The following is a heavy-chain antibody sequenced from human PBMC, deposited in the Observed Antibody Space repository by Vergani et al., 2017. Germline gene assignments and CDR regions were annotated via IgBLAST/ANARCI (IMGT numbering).Heavy chain of an antibody. CDR2: IYYSGST. CDR3: ARSYCSSTSCYSYMDV. D-gene: IGHD2-2*02. V-gene: IGHV4-59*01. CDR1: GGSISSYY. J-gene: IGHJ6*03. Sequence: QVQLQESGPGLVKPSETLSLTCTVSGGSISSYYWSWIRQPPGKGLEWIGYIYYSGSTNYNPSLKSRVTISVDTSKNQFSLKLSSVTAADTAVYYCARSYCSSTSCYSYMDVWGKGP.